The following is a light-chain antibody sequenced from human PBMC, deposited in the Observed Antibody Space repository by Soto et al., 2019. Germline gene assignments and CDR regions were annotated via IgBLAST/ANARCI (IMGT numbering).Light chain of an antibody. J-gene: IGLJ2*01. Sequence: QSVLAQSSSASASLGSSVKLTCTLNSGHSSYIIAWHQQRPGKAPRFLMKLEGSGTFDKGSGVSDRFSGSSSGADRYLTISNLQSEDEADYYCETWDRNTRVFGGGTKLTVL. CDR3: ETWDRNTRV. CDR1: SGHSSYI. CDR2: LEGSGTF. V-gene: IGLV4-60*03.